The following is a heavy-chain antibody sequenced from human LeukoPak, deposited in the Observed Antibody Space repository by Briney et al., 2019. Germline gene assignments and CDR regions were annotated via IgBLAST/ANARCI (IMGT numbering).Heavy chain of an antibody. V-gene: IGHV3-66*01. CDR2: IYSGGST. CDR3: ASAPAYYYDSSGYRRRNYYFDY. D-gene: IGHD3-22*01. J-gene: IGHJ4*02. CDR1: GFTVSSNY. Sequence: GGSLRLSCAASGFTVSSNYMSWVRQAPGKGLEWVSVIYSGGSTYYADSVKGRFTVSRDNSKNTLYLQMNSLRAEDTAVYYCASAPAYYYDSSGYRRRNYYFDYWGQGTLVTVSS.